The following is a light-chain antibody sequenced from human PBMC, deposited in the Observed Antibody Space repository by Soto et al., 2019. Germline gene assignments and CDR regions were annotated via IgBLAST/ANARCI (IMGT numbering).Light chain of an antibody. Sequence: EIVMTQSTAILSVSPGERATLSCRASQSVTSNLAWYQHKPGQAPRLLIYAASTRATGVPARFSGSGSETEFTLTISRLEPEDFAVFYCQQYGSSWTFGQGTKVDIK. CDR3: QQYGSSWT. J-gene: IGKJ1*01. CDR2: AAS. V-gene: IGKV3-15*01. CDR1: QSVTSN.